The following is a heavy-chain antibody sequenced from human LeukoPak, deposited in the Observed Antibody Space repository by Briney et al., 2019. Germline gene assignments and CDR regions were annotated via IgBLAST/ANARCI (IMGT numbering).Heavy chain of an antibody. J-gene: IGHJ4*02. CDR1: GFTFSSYA. D-gene: IGHD6-19*01. CDR3: AKGASGWYYFDY. V-gene: IGHV3-23*01. Sequence: GGSLRLSCAASGFTFSSYAMSWVRQAPGEGLEWVSAISGSGGSTHYADSVKGRFTISRDNSKNTLYLQMNSLRAEDTAVYYCAKGASGWYYFDYWGQGTLVTVSS. CDR2: ISGSGGST.